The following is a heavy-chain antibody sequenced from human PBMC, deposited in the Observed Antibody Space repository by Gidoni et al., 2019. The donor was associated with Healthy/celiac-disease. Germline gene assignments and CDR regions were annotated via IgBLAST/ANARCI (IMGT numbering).Heavy chain of an antibody. CDR2: IYYSGST. D-gene: IGHD2-2*01. CDR3: ARVNQGVDY. J-gene: IGHJ4*02. Sequence: QVQLQESGPGLVKPSETLSLPCTVSGGSVSSGSYYWSWIRQPPGKGLEWIGYIYYSGSTNYNPSLKSRVNISVDTSKNQFSLKLSSVTAADTAVYYCARVNQGVDYWGQGTLVTVSS. CDR1: GGSVSSGSYY. V-gene: IGHV4-61*01.